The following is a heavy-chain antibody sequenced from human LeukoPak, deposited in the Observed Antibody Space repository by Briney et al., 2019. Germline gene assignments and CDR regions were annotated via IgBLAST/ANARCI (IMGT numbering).Heavy chain of an antibody. CDR1: GFTFSSYG. J-gene: IGHJ4*02. Sequence: GGSLRLSCAASGFTFSSYGMHWVRQTPGKGLEWVAVISYDGSNKYYADSVKGRFTISRDNSKNTLYLQMNSLRAEDTAVYYCAKFQRHHGYSSPFDYWGQGTLVTVSS. CDR2: ISYDGSNK. V-gene: IGHV3-30*18. D-gene: IGHD6-19*01. CDR3: AKFQRHHGYSSPFDY.